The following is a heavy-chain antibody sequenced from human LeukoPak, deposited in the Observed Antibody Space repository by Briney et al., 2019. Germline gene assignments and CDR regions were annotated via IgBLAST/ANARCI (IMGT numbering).Heavy chain of an antibody. Sequence: SETLSLTCTVSGGSISNYYWSWIRQPAGKGLEWIGRIYSDGTTNYSPSLRSRVTMSLEMSKNQFSPRLSSVTAADTAVYYCARGPGIIHYWGQGTLVTVSS. CDR3: ARGPGIIHY. CDR1: GGSISNYY. V-gene: IGHV4-4*07. J-gene: IGHJ4*02. D-gene: IGHD6-13*01. CDR2: IYSDGTT.